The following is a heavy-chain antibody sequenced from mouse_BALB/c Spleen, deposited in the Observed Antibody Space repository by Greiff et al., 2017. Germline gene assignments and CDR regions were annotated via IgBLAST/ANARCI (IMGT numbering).Heavy chain of an antibody. CDR3: ARLTGSYWYFDV. CDR1: GFSLTSYG. V-gene: IGHV2-2*02. CDR2: IWSGGST. D-gene: IGHD4-1*01. Sequence: VKLQESGPGLVQPSQSLSITCTVSGFSLTSYGVHWVRQSPGKGLEWLGVIWSGGSTDYNAAFISRLSISKDNSKSQVFFKMNSLQANDTAIYYCARLTGSYWYFDVWGAGTTVTVSS. J-gene: IGHJ1*01.